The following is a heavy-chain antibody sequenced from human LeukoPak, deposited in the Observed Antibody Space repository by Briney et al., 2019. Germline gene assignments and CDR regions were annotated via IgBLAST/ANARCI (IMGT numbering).Heavy chain of an antibody. CDR2: IRHDASNI. CDR1: GFTFSSYG. CDR3: AKVGVKGYYDSSGPTYFDY. D-gene: IGHD3-22*01. J-gene: IGHJ4*02. Sequence: GGSLRLSCAASGFTFSSYGMHWVRQAPGKGLEWVAFIRHDASNIFYADSVKGRFTISRDNSKNTLYLQMNSLRAEDTAVYYCAKVGVKGYYDSSGPTYFDYWGQGTLVTVSS. V-gene: IGHV3-30*02.